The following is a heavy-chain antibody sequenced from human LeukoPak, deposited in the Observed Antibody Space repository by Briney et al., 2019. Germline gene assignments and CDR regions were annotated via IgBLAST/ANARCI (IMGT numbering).Heavy chain of an antibody. CDR3: AKALLPFSSSSDD. Sequence: PGGSLSLAWAASGFTFSIYAMSWVRQAPGKGLGWVSSISGSGGSIYYADAVKGRFTISRDNAKNTLYLQMNSLRAEDTAVYYYAKALLPFSSSSDDWGQGTLVTVAS. CDR2: ISGSGGSI. V-gene: IGHV3-23*01. J-gene: IGHJ4*02. D-gene: IGHD6-6*01. CDR1: GFTFSIYA.